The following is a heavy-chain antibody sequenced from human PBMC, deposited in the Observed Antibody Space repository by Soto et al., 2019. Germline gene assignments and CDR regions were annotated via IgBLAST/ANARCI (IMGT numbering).Heavy chain of an antibody. V-gene: IGHV4-39*02. CDR3: ATQEVGGTYVYTFDP. CDR1: GGSISSSSYY. CDR2: IYCSGST. D-gene: IGHD1-26*01. Sequence: SETLSLTCTVSGGSISSSSYYWGWIRQPPGKGLEWVGSIYCSGSTYYNPSLKSRVTISVDTSKNHFSLKLSSVTAADTAVYYCATQEVGGTYVYTFDPWGEGTLVTVSS. J-gene: IGHJ5*02.